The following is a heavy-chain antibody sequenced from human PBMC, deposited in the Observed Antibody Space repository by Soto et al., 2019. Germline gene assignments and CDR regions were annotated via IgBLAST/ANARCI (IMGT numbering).Heavy chain of an antibody. CDR2: MNLNSGYT. D-gene: IGHD4-17*01. V-gene: IGHV1-8*01. CDR1: GYTFTSYD. J-gene: IGHJ4*01. CDR3: ARANGDFDY. Sequence: QVQLVQSGADVKKPGASVKVSCKAAGYTFTSYDINWVRQANGQGLEWMGWMNLNSGYTGYAQKFQGRVTRTRDNSIRTDFMQMSSLRSADKVVYYCARANGDFDYWGHQTLVTVSS.